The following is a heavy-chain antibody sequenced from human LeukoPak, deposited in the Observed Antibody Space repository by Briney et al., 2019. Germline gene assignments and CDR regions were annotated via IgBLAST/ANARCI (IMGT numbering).Heavy chain of an antibody. CDR3: ASAEYYDILTGYIY. Sequence: GGSLRLSCAASGFTFSSYWMSWVRQAPGKGLEWVANIKQDGSEKYYVDSVKGRFTISRDNAKNSLYLQMNSLRAEDTAVYDCASAEYYDILTGYIYWGQGTLVTGSS. CDR1: GFTFSSYW. CDR2: IKQDGSEK. D-gene: IGHD3-9*01. V-gene: IGHV3-7*01. J-gene: IGHJ4*02.